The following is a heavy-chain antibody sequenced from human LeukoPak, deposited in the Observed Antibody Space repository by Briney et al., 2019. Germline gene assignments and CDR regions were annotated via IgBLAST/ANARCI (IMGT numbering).Heavy chain of an antibody. J-gene: IGHJ4*02. CDR3: AYYPYSTSSFGLKD. D-gene: IGHD6-6*01. CDR1: GLTVSGSY. Sequence: GGSLRLSCVASGLTVSGSYMSWVRQPPGKGLEWVSFLYISNSTYYADSVRGRFTVSRDNSQNTLYLQMNSLRAEDTAVYYCAYYPYSTSSFGLKDWGQGTLVTVSS. CDR2: LYISNST. V-gene: IGHV3-66*01.